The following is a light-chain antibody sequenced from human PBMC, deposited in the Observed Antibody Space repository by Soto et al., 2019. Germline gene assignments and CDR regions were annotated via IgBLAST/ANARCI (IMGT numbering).Light chain of an antibody. V-gene: IGKV1-5*01. CDR3: QQYNSYSIT. J-gene: IGKJ5*01. Sequence: TQSPATLSLSPVERGTLSCRASQSVSSYLGWYTPKPGKAPKLLIYDASSLESGVPSRFSGSGSGTEFTLTISSLQPDDVATYYCQQYNSYSITFGQGTRLEIK. CDR1: QSVSSY. CDR2: DAS.